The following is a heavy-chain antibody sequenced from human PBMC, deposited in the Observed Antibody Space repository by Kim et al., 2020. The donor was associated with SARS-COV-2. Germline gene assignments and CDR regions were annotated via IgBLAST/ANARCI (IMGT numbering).Heavy chain of an antibody. J-gene: IGHJ5*02. CDR1: GSSISSYY. CDR2: IYYSGST. CDR3: ATAKKSFGVVPWFDP. D-gene: IGHD3-3*01. Sequence: SETLSLTCTVSGSSISSYYWIWIRQPPGKGLEWIGYIYYSGSTNYNPSLKSRVTISVDTSKNQFSLKLSSVTAADTAVYYCATAKKSFGVVPWFDPWGQGTLVTVSS. V-gene: IGHV4-59*13.